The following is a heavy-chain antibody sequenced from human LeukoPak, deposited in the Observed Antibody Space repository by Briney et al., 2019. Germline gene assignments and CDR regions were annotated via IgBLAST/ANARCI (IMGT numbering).Heavy chain of an antibody. CDR3: ARAVYSGSYHVGESDY. J-gene: IGHJ4*02. Sequence: PSQTLSLTCTVSGGSISSGGYYWSWIRQHPGKGLEWIGYIYYSGSTYYNPSLKSRVTISVDTSKNQFSLKLSSVTAADTAVYYCARAVYSGSYHVGESDYWGQGTLVTVSS. CDR1: GGSISSGGYY. D-gene: IGHD1-26*01. V-gene: IGHV4-31*03. CDR2: IYYSGST.